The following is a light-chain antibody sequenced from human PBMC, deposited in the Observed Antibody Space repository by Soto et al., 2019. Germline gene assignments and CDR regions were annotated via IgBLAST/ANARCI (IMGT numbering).Light chain of an antibody. CDR2: GNN. Sequence: QSVLTQPPSASGTPGQTITISCSGGSSNIGINTVNWYEHLPGTAPRLLIYGNNQRPSGVPDRFSGSKSGTSASLAISGLQYEDEGHYYCATWDDSVDVHVLGTGTKVTVL. V-gene: IGLV1-44*01. J-gene: IGLJ1*01. CDR3: ATWDDSVDVHV. CDR1: SSNIGINT.